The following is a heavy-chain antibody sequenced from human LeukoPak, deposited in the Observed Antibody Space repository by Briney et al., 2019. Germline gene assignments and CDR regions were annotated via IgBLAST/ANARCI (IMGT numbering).Heavy chain of an antibody. CDR1: GFTFSNHW. CDR2: IKQDGGLK. Sequence: GGSLRLSCAASGFTFSNHWMSWVRQAPGKGLEWVANIKQDGGLKYYVDSVKGRFTISRDNAENSLYLQLNSLRAEDTAVYYCTRDLQYYDTSGYVAPLIDYWGQGTLVTVSS. V-gene: IGHV3-7*01. J-gene: IGHJ4*02. D-gene: IGHD3-22*01. CDR3: TRDLQYYDTSGYVAPLIDY.